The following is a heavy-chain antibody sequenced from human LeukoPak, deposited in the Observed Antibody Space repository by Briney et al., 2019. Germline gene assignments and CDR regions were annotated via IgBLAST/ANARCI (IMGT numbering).Heavy chain of an antibody. CDR1: GGSISSGDYY. D-gene: IGHD6-6*01. Sequence: SQTLSLTCTVSGGSISSGDYYWSWIRQPPGKGLEWIGYIYYSGSTYYNPSLKSRVTISVDTSKNQFSLKLSSVTAADTAVYYCARSNSSSSTLPFDYWGQGTLVTVSS. V-gene: IGHV4-30-4*08. CDR2: IYYSGST. J-gene: IGHJ4*02. CDR3: ARSNSSSSTLPFDY.